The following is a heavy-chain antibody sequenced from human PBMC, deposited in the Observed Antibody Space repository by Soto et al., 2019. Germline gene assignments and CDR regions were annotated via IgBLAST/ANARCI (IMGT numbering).Heavy chain of an antibody. D-gene: IGHD5-18*01. Sequence: PSETLSLTCTVAGGSISSSSYYWGWIRQPPGKGLEWIGSIYYSGSTYYNPSLKSRVTISVDTSKKQFSLKLSSVTAADTAVYYCACIFSGGYGYGFYYYGMDVWGQGTTVTVS. J-gene: IGHJ6*02. V-gene: IGHV4-39*01. CDR3: ACIFSGGYGYGFYYYGMDV. CDR2: IYYSGST. CDR1: GGSISSSSYY.